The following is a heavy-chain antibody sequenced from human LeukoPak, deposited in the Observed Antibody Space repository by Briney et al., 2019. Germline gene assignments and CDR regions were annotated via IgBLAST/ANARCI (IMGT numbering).Heavy chain of an antibody. CDR1: GFTLSNYA. CDR3: EKRRNGDYGDFDY. J-gene: IGHJ4*02. Sequence: PGRALRLSCAPSGFTLSNYAMHGVRQATGKGLEWVAVISYDGNNKYYADSVKGRFTISRDNSKNTVYLQMNSLRAEDTVVYYCEKRRNGDYGDFDYWGQGTLVTVSS. D-gene: IGHD4-17*01. CDR2: ISYDGNNK. V-gene: IGHV3-30-3*01.